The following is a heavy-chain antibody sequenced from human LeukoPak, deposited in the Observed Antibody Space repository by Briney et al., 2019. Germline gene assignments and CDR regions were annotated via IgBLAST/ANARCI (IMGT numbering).Heavy chain of an antibody. CDR3: AKDRLGDNVAPSRGMDL. D-gene: IGHD4-17*01. CDR2: TKPDGSAE. V-gene: IGHV3-7*03. Sequence: GGSLRLSCAASGFTFRNYWMGWVRQAPGKGLEWVANTKPDGSAEYYADSVRGRFTTSRDNANNLLYLQMDSLRAEDTAVYYCAKDRLGDNVAPSRGMDLWGQGTTVTVSS. CDR1: GFTFRNYW. J-gene: IGHJ6*02.